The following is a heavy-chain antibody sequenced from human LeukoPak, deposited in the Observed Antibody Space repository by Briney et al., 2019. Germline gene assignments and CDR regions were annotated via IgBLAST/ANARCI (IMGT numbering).Heavy chain of an antibody. V-gene: IGHV3-7*01. CDR1: GFTFSNDW. D-gene: IGHD2-2*01. CDR2: INQDESKK. CDR3: ARDHAYRADY. J-gene: IGHJ4*02. Sequence: GGSLRLSCAASGFTFSNDWMCWVRQAPGKGLEWVANINQDESKKYYADSVKGRFTISRDNAKNSLYLQMSSLTAEDTAIYYCARDHAYRADYWGQGTLATVSS.